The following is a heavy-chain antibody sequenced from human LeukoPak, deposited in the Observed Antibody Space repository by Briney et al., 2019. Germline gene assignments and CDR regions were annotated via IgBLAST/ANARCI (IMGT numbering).Heavy chain of an antibody. D-gene: IGHD5-24*01. CDR1: GYTFTSYY. V-gene: IGHV1-46*01. Sequence: ASVKVSCKASGYTFTSYYMHWVRQAPGQGLEWMGIINPSGGSTSYAQKFQGRVTMTRDTSTSTVYMELSSLRSEDTAVYYCARDHPPEGRGGYKIGGYYFDYWGQGTLVTVSS. CDR3: ARDHPPEGRGGYKIGGYYFDY. J-gene: IGHJ4*02. CDR2: INPSGGST.